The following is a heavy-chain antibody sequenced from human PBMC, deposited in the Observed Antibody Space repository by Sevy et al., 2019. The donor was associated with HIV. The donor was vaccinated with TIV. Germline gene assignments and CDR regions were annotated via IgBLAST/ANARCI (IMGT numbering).Heavy chain of an antibody. CDR2: IYYSGST. J-gene: IGHJ4*02. V-gene: IGHV4-59*01. CDR1: GGSISSYY. CDR3: ARTVYSGSYGFDY. Sequence: SETLSLTCTVSGGSISSYYWSWIRQPPGKGLEWIGYIYYSGSTNYNPSLKSRVTISVDTSKNQFSLELSSVTAADTAVYYCARTVYSGSYGFDYWGQGTLVTVSS. D-gene: IGHD1-26*01.